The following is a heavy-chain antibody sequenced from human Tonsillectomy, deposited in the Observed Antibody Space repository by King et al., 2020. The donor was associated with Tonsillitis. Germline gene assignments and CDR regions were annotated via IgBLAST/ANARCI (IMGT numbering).Heavy chain of an antibody. CDR2: IYHGGST. D-gene: IGHD6-13*01. J-gene: IGHJ4*02. Sequence: LQLQESGSGLVKPSQTLSLTCAVSGGSISSGGYPWSWIRQPPGKGLEWIGYIYHGGSTYYSPSLKSRVTISVDRSKNQFSLKVSSVTAADTAVYYCARALIAAGGFDYWGQGTLVTVSS. CDR3: ARALIAAGGFDY. CDR1: GGSISSGGYP. V-gene: IGHV4-30-2*01.